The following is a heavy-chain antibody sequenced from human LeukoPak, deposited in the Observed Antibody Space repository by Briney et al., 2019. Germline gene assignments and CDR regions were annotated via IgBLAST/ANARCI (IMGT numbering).Heavy chain of an antibody. J-gene: IGHJ4*02. CDR3: ARGGIRGYSAFDNLDF. Sequence: PSETLSLTCTVSGGSISSSSYYWGWIRQPPGKGLEWIGSIYYSGSTYYNPSLKSRVSMSVDTSKNQFSLTLTSVTVADTAFYYCARGGIRGYSAFDNLDFWGLGTHVTVCS. D-gene: IGHD5-12*01. CDR2: IYYSGST. V-gene: IGHV4-39*07. CDR1: GGSISSSSYY.